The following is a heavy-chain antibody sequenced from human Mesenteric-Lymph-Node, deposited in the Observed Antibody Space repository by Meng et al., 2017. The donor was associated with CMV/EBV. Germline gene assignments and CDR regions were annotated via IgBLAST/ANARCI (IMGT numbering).Heavy chain of an antibody. D-gene: IGHD6-13*01. CDR1: GYTVTSYA. Sequence: SGYTVTSYAMHWVRQAPGQRLEWMGWINAGNGNTKYSQKFQGRVTITRDTSASTAYMELSSLRSEDTAVYYCAKGRGSGSSWYYFDYWGQGTLVTVSS. J-gene: IGHJ4*02. CDR3: AKGRGSGSSWYYFDY. CDR2: INAGNGNT. V-gene: IGHV1-3*01.